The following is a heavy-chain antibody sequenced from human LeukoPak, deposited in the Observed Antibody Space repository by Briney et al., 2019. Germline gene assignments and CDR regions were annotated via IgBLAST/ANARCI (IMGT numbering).Heavy chain of an antibody. J-gene: IGHJ3*02. Sequence: NPSETLSLTCTLSSGSISTYYWSWIRQPAGKGLEWIGHIYTSGVTNYNPSLKSRVTMSVDTSKNQFSLKLSSVTAADTAVYYCARPQTPGVIDAFDIWGQGTMVTVSS. V-gene: IGHV4-4*07. CDR1: SGSISTYY. CDR2: IYTSGVT. D-gene: IGHD3-10*01. CDR3: ARPQTPGVIDAFDI.